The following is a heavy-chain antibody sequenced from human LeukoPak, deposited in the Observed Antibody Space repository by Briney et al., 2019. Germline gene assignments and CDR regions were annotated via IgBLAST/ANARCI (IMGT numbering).Heavy chain of an antibody. V-gene: IGHV3-30*02. Sequence: GGSLRLSCAASGFTFSSYGMHWVRQAPGKGLEWVAFIRYDGSNKYYADSVKGRFTISRDNSKNTLYLQMNSLRAEDTAVYYCARDREDIVVVPDYYFDYWGQGTLVTVSS. CDR3: ARDREDIVVVPDYYFDY. CDR2: IRYDGSNK. CDR1: GFTFSSYG. J-gene: IGHJ4*02. D-gene: IGHD2-2*01.